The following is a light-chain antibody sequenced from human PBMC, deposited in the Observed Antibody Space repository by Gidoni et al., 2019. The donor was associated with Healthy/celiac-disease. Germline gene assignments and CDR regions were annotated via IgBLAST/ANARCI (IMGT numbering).Light chain of an antibody. J-gene: IGLJ2*01. CDR2: EGS. Sequence: QSALTQPAPVSGSPGQSSTISCTGTSSDVGSYNLVSWYQQHPGKAPKLMIYEGSKRPSGVSNRFSGSKSGNTASLTISGLQAEDEADYYCCSYAGSSTLVVFGGGTKLTVL. CDR1: SSDVGSYNL. V-gene: IGLV2-23*01. CDR3: CSYAGSSTLVV.